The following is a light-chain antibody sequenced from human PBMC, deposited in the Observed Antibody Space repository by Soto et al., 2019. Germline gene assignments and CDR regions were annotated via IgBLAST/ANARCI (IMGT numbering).Light chain of an antibody. V-gene: IGLV2-14*01. CDR1: SSDVGGYNY. Sequence: HSVLTQPASVSGSPVQSITISCTGTSSDVGGYNYVSWYQQHPGKAPKLMIYDVSNRPSGVSNRFSGSKSGNTASLTISGLQAEDEADYYCSSYTSSSPYVFGTGTKVTVL. CDR3: SSYTSSSPYV. CDR2: DVS. J-gene: IGLJ1*01.